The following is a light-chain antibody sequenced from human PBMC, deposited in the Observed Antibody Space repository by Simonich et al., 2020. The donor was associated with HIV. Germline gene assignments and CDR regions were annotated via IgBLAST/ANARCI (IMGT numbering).Light chain of an antibody. J-gene: IGLJ3*02. CDR1: SSDVGNYNL. CDR2: EDS. Sequence: QSALTQPASVSGSPGQSITISCTGTSSDVGNYNLVSWFQQHPGKAPKLMIYEDSKRPSGLSNRFSGSKSGNTASLTISGLQAEDEADYYCCSYAGSSTWVFGRGTKLTVL. V-gene: IGLV2-23*01. CDR3: CSYAGSSTWV.